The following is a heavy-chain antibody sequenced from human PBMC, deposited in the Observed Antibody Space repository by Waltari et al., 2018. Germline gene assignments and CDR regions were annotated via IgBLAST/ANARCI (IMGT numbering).Heavy chain of an antibody. CDR1: GFTFSSYG. D-gene: IGHD6-13*01. CDR3: AKDRAMRAATYYFDY. Sequence: QVQLVESGGGVVQPGRSLRLSCAASGFTFSSYGMHWVRQAPGKGLGLVAVISYDGSNKYYADSVKGRFTISRDNSKNTLYLQMNSLRAEDTAVYYCAKDRAMRAATYYFDYWGQGTLVTVSS. V-gene: IGHV3-30*18. J-gene: IGHJ4*02. CDR2: ISYDGSNK.